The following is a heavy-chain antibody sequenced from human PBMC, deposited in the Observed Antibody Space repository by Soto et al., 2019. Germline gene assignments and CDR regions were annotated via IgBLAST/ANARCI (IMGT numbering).Heavy chain of an antibody. V-gene: IGHV1-18*01. J-gene: IGHJ5*02. CDR3: ARGDSSSGLDP. CDR1: GYTFTNYG. Sequence: QVQVVQSGTEVKKPGASVKVSCKASGYTFTNYGISWVRQAPGQGLEWMGWISAYNGNTNYAQIFQGRVTLTTDTSTTTAYMELRSLRSDYTAVYYCARGDSSSGLDPWGQGTLVTVSS. D-gene: IGHD6-6*01. CDR2: ISAYNGNT.